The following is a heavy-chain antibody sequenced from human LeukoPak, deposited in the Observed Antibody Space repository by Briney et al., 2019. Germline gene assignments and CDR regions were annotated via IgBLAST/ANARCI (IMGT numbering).Heavy chain of an antibody. Sequence: GALRLSCAASGFTFSSYGMHWVRQAPGKGLEWVAFIRYDGSNKYYADSVKGRFTISRDNSKNTLYLQMNSLRAEDTAVYYCAKYSTSSEDNYYYMDVWGKGTTVTVSS. D-gene: IGHD2-2*01. CDR1: GFTFSSYG. J-gene: IGHJ6*03. CDR2: IRYDGSNK. CDR3: AKYSTSSEDNYYYMDV. V-gene: IGHV3-30*02.